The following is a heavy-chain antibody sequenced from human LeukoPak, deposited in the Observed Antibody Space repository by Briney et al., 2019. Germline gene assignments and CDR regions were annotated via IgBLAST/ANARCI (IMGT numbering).Heavy chain of an antibody. CDR1: GYTFPGYY. J-gene: IGHJ4*02. CDR3: ARGSYDYVWGSPTPYYFDY. D-gene: IGHD3-16*01. CDR2: INPNSGGT. Sequence: ASVKVSCKASGYTFPGYYMHWVRQAPGQGLEWMGWINPNSGGTNYAQKFQGRVTVTRDTSISTAYMELSSLRSEDTAVYYCARGSYDYVWGSPTPYYFDYWGQGTLVTVSS. V-gene: IGHV1-2*02.